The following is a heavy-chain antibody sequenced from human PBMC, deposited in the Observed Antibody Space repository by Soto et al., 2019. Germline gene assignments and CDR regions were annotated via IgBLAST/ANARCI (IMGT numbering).Heavy chain of an antibody. V-gene: IGHV3-23*01. CDR1: GFTFSDHA. CDR3: ATDGHRQVRYNHMDV. J-gene: IGHJ6*03. CDR2: IDAGGGAT. D-gene: IGHD1-1*01. Sequence: EEQLLESGGDLVQPGGALRRACAASGFTFSDHAMTWVRQAPGKGLQWVSTIDAGGGATWYADSVRGRFTISRDKSKNTLALQMNHLRAEDTAVYYCATDGHRQVRYNHMDVWGKVPTVTASS.